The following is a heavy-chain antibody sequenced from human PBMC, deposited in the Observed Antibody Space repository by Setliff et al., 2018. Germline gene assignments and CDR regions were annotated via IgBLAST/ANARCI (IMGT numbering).Heavy chain of an antibody. Sequence: SETLSLTCAVYGGSFSDSYWSWIRQSPGKGLEWIGEINHSGSTNYNPSLKTRVTISVDTSKNQFSLKLSSLTAADMAKYYCARGGHGGPDAFDSWGQGTRVTVSS. D-gene: IGHD5-12*01. CDR2: INHSGST. V-gene: IGHV4-34*01. CDR1: GGSFSDSY. J-gene: IGHJ3*01. CDR3: ARGGHGGPDAFDS.